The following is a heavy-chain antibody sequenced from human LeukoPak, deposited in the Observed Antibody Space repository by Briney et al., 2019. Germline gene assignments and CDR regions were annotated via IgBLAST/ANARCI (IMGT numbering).Heavy chain of an antibody. D-gene: IGHD3-22*01. V-gene: IGHV1-24*01. CDR3: ATISNLYDSSGLFDY. CDR1: GYTLTELS. CDR2: FDPEDGET. J-gene: IGHJ4*02. Sequence: ASVKVSCKVSGYTLTELSMHWVRQAPGKGLEWMGGFDPEDGETIYAQKFQGRVTMTEDTSTHTGYMELSSLRSEDTAVCYCATISNLYDSSGLFDYWGQGTPVTVSS.